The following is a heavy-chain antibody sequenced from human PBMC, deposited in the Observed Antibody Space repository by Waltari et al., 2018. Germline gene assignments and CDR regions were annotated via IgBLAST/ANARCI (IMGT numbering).Heavy chain of an antibody. CDR3: ARERSGYED. Sequence: QVQLQESGPGLVKPSQTLSLPCTVSGGPISSGSYYWSWIRQPAGKGLEWIGRIYTSGSTNYNPSLKSRVTISVDTSKNQFSLKLSSVTAADTAVYYCARERSGYEDWGQGTLVTVSS. D-gene: IGHD5-12*01. CDR1: GGPISSGSYY. J-gene: IGHJ4*02. V-gene: IGHV4-61*02. CDR2: IYTSGST.